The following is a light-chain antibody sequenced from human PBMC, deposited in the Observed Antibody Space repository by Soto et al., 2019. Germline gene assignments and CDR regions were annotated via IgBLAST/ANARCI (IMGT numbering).Light chain of an antibody. J-gene: IGKJ1*01. V-gene: IGKV3-20*01. CDR2: GAS. CDR3: QQYRDPLGP. CDR1: QSVISTY. Sequence: EIVLTQSPGTLSLSPGERATLSCRASQSVISTYLAWYQQKPGQAPRLLIYGASNRATGIPDRFSGSGSGTDFTLTISRLEPEDFAVYYCQQYRDPLGPFGQGTKVEIK.